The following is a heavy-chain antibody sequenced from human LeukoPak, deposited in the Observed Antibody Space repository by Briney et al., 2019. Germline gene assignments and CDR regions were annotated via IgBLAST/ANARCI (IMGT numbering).Heavy chain of an antibody. CDR2: INPSGGST. V-gene: IGHV1-46*01. CDR3: ARARVDDSSGELWFDP. Sequence: ASVKVSCKASGYTFTSYYMHWVRQAPGQGLEWMGIINPSGGSTSYAQKFQGRVTMTRDMSTSTVYMELGSLRSEDTAVYYCARARVDDSSGELWFDPWGQGTLVTVSS. CDR1: GYTFTSYY. D-gene: IGHD3-22*01. J-gene: IGHJ5*02.